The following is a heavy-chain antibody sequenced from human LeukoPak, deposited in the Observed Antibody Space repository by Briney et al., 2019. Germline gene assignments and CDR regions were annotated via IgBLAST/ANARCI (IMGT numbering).Heavy chain of an antibody. V-gene: IGHV4-59*01. CDR3: ARVQVVPAAISPSGYYYYGMDV. CDR1: GDSISSYY. CDR2: IYYSGST. Sequence: PSETLSLTCTVSGDSISSYYWSWIRQPPGKGLEWIGYIYYSGSTNYNPSLKSRVTISVDTSKNQFSLKLSSVTAADTAVYYCARVQVVPAAISPSGYYYYGMDVWGKGTTVTVSS. D-gene: IGHD2-2*01. J-gene: IGHJ6*04.